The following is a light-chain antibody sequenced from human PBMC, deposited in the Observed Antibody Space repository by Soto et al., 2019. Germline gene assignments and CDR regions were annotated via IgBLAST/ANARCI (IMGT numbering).Light chain of an antibody. CDR3: CSYAGHSNSV. CDR2: DGN. J-gene: IGLJ1*01. Sequence: QSVLTQPASVSGSPGQSITISCTGTSSDVGGYNLVSWYQQHPGKAPKVVIYDGNKRPSGISCRCSASKSGNTASLTISGIRTEDEDHYSCCSYAGHSNSVFGSGTKVTVL. V-gene: IGLV2-23*01. CDR1: SSDVGGYNL.